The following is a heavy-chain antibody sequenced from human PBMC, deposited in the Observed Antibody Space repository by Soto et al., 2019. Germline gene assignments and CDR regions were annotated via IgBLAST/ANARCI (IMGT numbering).Heavy chain of an antibody. D-gene: IGHD6-19*01. J-gene: IGHJ5*02. V-gene: IGHV4-59*01. Sequence: SETLSLTCTVSGGSISPNYWSWIRQPPGQRLEWIAYIYYSGSTSYNPSLKSRLTISVDTSKNRFSVRLSSVTAADTAMYYCARLSSAWQDNWFDPWGQGTLVTVSS. CDR1: GGSISPNY. CDR3: ARLSSAWQDNWFDP. CDR2: IYYSGST.